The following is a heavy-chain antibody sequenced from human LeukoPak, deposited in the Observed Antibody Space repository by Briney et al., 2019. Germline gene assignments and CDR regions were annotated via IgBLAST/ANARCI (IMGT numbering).Heavy chain of an antibody. D-gene: IGHD6-13*01. Sequence: GGSLRLFCPASGFTFSSYAMSWVRQAPGKGLEWVSAISGSGGSTYYADSVKGRFTISRDNSNNTLYLQMNIPGPEDTAVYYCAKDLGSSWDYWGQGTLVTVSS. J-gene: IGHJ4*02. CDR2: ISGSGGST. V-gene: IGHV3-23*01. CDR3: AKDLGSSWDY. CDR1: GFTFSSYA.